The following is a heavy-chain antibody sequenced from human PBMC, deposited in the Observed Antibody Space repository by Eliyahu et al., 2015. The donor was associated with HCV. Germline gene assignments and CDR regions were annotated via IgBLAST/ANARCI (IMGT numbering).Heavy chain of an antibody. CDR3: ASGGGGIAVAGTGGWFDP. CDR1: GGSITTYX. D-gene: IGHD6-19*01. V-gene: IGHV4-59*01. CDR2: IHYSGST. J-gene: IGHJ5*02. Sequence: QVQLQESXPGLVKPSETLSLTCTVFGGSITTYXWSWIRQPPGKGLEWIGYIHYSGSTNYNPSLKSRVTISVDTSKNQFSLNLTSVTAADTAVYYCASGGGGIAVAGTGGWFDPWGQGTLVTVSS.